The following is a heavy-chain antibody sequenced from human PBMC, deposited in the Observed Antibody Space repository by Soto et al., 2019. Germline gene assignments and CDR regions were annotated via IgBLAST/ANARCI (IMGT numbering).Heavy chain of an antibody. CDR2: IYHSGST. CDR1: GGSISSSNW. CDR3: ARVGFLEWSFVRYFDY. Sequence: SETLSLTCAVSGGSISSSNWWSWVRQPPGKGLEWIGEIYHSGSTNYNPSLKSRVTISVDKSKNQFSLKLSSVTAADTAVYYCARVGFLEWSFVRYFDYWGQGTLVTVSS. V-gene: IGHV4-4*02. J-gene: IGHJ4*02. D-gene: IGHD3-3*01.